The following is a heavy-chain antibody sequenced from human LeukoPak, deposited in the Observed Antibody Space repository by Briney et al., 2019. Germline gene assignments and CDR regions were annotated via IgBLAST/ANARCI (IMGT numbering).Heavy chain of an antibody. V-gene: IGHV3-23*01. Sequence: GRSLRLSCAASGFTFSGFSMSWVRRTPGEGLEWVSGISGSVDNTLYADSVKGRFTISRDNSKNTLYLEMNSLRAEDTAIYYCAKMKGHPLPKYYMDVWGKGTTVTVSS. J-gene: IGHJ6*03. CDR1: GFTFSGFS. CDR3: AKMKGHPLPKYYMDV. CDR2: ISGSVDNT.